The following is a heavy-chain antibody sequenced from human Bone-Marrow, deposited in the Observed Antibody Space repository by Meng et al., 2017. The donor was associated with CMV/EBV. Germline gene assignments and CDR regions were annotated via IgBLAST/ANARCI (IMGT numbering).Heavy chain of an antibody. V-gene: IGHV4-34*01. J-gene: IGHJ6*02. CDR2: INHSGST. CDR3: ARLRGLGYCSSTSCYGVDAMYYYYGMDV. Sequence: SETLSLTCAVYGGSFSGYYWSWIRQPPGKGLEWIGEINHSGSTNYNPSLKSRVTISVDTSKNQFSLKLSSVTAADTAVYYCARLRGLGYCSSTSCYGVDAMYYYYGMDVWGQGTTVTVSS. D-gene: IGHD2-2*01. CDR1: GGSFSGYY.